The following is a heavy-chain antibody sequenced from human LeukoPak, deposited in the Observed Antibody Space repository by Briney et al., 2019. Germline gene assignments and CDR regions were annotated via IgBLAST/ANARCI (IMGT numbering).Heavy chain of an antibody. J-gene: IGHJ5*02. CDR2: IKQDGSDI. Sequence: PGGSLRLSCTVSGFTFSTYWMSWVRQAPGKGLEWVANIKQDGSDIFYVDSVKGRFTISRDNAKNSLYLQMNSLRAEDTAVYYCARHRGVIAILSWFDPWGQGTLVTVSS. CDR1: GFTFSTYW. D-gene: IGHD2-21*01. V-gene: IGHV3-7*01. CDR3: ARHRGVIAILSWFDP.